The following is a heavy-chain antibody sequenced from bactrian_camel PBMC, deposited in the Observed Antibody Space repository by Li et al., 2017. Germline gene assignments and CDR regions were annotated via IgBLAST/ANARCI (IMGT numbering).Heavy chain of an antibody. Sequence: VQLVESGGGSVQAGGSLRLSCAAASGYSAVTLCMGWFRKAPGKEREGVAAIDKSGATTYAYSFAGRFTISKDNAKNTLYLQMNSLKTEDTAIYYCATSVYKIWGQGTQVTVS. V-gene: IGHV3S55*01. CDR2: IDKSGAT. CDR3: ATSVYKI. CDR1: GYSAVTLC. J-gene: IGHJ4*01. D-gene: IGHD4*01.